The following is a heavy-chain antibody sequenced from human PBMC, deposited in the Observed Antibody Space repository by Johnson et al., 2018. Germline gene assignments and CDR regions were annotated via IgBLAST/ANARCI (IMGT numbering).Heavy chain of an antibody. CDR2: ISSSSSYI. V-gene: IGHV3-21*05. D-gene: IGHD2-15*01. CDR3: ASISGPDAFDI. J-gene: IGHJ3*02. Sequence: VQLVESGGGLVQPGGSLKLSCAASGFTFSGSAMHWVRQASRKGPEWVSYISSSSSYIYYADSVKGRFTISRDNAKNSLYLQMNSLRAEDTAVYYCASISGPDAFDIWGQGTMVTVSS. CDR1: GFTFSGSA.